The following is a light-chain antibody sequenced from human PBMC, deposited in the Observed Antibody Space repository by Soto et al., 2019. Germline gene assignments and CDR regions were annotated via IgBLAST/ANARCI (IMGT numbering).Light chain of an antibody. Sequence: DIQMTQSPSTLSASVGDRVTITCRASQSISSWLAWYQQKPGKAPNLLIYKASSLESGVPSRFSGSGSGTEFTLSINSLQTDDFATYYCQQYSSYPWTFGQGTKVEIK. CDR3: QQYSSYPWT. CDR1: QSISSW. CDR2: KAS. J-gene: IGKJ1*01. V-gene: IGKV1-5*03.